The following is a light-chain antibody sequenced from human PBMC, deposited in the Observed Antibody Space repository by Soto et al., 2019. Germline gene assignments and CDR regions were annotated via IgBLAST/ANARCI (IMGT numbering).Light chain of an antibody. CDR3: CSYAGSSPYV. CDR1: SSDVGSYNL. J-gene: IGLJ1*01. CDR2: EVS. Sequence: QSALTQPASVSGSPGQSITISCTGTSSDVGSYNLVSWYQQHPGKAPKLMIYEVSKRPSGVSNRFSGSKSGNTASLTISGLLDEDEADYYCCSYAGSSPYVFGTGTKLTVL. V-gene: IGLV2-23*02.